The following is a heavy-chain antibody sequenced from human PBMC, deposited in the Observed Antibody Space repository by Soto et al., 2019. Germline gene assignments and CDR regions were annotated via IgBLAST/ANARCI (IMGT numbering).Heavy chain of an antibody. Sequence: GGSLRLSCAASGFTFSSYTLNWVRQAPGKGLEWVSLITWDGGNTYYAESVKGRFTISRDNSKNSLYLQMNSLRDEDTALYYCTKDRHGYSYDYYFDYWGLGTLVTVSS. CDR2: ITWDGGNT. CDR3: TKDRHGYSYDYYFDY. D-gene: IGHD5-18*01. J-gene: IGHJ4*02. CDR1: GFTFSSYT. V-gene: IGHV3-43*01.